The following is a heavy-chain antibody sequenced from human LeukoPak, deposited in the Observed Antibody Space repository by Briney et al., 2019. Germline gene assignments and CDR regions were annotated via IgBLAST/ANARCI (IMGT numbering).Heavy chain of an antibody. CDR2: IIPIFGTA. Sequence: SVKVSCKASGGTFSSYAISWVRQAPGQGLEWMGGIIPIFGTANYAQKFQGRVAITADESTSTAYMELSSLRSEDTAVYYCASVVVPAAMGEIVNWFDPWGQGTLVTVSS. J-gene: IGHJ5*02. CDR1: GGTFSSYA. CDR3: ASVVVPAAMGEIVNWFDP. V-gene: IGHV1-69*13. D-gene: IGHD2-2*01.